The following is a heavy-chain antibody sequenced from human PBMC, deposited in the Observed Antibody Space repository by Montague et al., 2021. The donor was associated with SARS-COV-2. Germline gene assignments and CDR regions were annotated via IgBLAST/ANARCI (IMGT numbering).Heavy chain of an antibody. D-gene: IGHD2-21*02. CDR3: ARGSWHIVVVTAIRDGYYGMDV. V-gene: IGHV4-34*01. CDR1: GGSFSGYY. CDR2: INHSGST. Sequence: SETLSLTCAVYGGSFSGYYWSWIRQPPGKGLEWNGEINHSGSTNYNPSLKSRVTISVDTSKNQFSLKLSSVTAAATAVYYCARGSWHIVVVTAIRDGYYGMDVWGQGTTVTVSS. J-gene: IGHJ6*02.